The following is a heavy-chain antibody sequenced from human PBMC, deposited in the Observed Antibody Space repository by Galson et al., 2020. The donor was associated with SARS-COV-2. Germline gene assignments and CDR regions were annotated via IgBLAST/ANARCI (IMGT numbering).Heavy chain of an antibody. D-gene: IGHD1-26*01. CDR2: IYHSGNT. CDR3: ARGNEFRPYSAFKN. CDR1: GYSISSGYH. V-gene: IGHV4-38-2*01. Sequence: SETLSLTCAVSGYSISSGYHWGWLRQPPGKGLECIGSIYHSGNTYYNPSLESRVTISVDTSKNQFSLKLRSVTAADTAVYYCARGNEFRPYSAFKNWGQGILVTVSS. J-gene: IGHJ4*02.